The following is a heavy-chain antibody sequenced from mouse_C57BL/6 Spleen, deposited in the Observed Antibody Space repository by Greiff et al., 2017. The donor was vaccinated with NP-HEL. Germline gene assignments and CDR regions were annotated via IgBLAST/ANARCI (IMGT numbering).Heavy chain of an antibody. V-gene: IGHV1-61*01. J-gene: IGHJ1*03. CDR1: GYTFTSYW. D-gene: IGHD1-1*01. CDR3: ARRGYYGSSYGYFDV. Sequence: QVQLKQPGAELVRPGSSVKLSCKASGYTFTSYWMDWVKQRPGQGLEWIGNIYPSDSETHYNQKFKDKATLTVDKSSSTAYMQLSSLTSEDSAVYDCARRGYYGSSYGYFDVWGTGTTVTVSS. CDR2: IYPSDSET.